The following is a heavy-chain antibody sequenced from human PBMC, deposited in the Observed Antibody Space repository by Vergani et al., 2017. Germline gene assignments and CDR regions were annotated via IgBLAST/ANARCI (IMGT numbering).Heavy chain of an antibody. J-gene: IGHJ4*02. CDR2: ISYDGSNR. V-gene: IGHV3-30*18. CDR3: AKDLSGSYYRLEWAPDY. Sequence: QVQLVESGGGVVQPGRSLRLSCAASGFTFSLYGIHWVRQAPGKGLEWVAVISYDGSNRYYADSVKGRFTISRDNPKNTLYLQMNSLRPEDTAVYYCAKDLSGSYYRLEWAPDYWGQGTLVTVSS. CDR1: GFTFSLYG. D-gene: IGHD1-26*01.